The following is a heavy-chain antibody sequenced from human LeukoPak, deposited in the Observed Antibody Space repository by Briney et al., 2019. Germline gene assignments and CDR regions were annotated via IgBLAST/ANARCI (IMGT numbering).Heavy chain of an antibody. Sequence: KTSETLSLTCAVYGGSFCGYYWSWIRQPPGKGLEWIGEINHSGSTNYNPSLKSRVTISVDTSKNQFSLKLSSVTAADTAVYYCARPKTDYYDSSGKHPYAFDIWGQGTMVTVSS. CDR1: GGSFCGYY. J-gene: IGHJ3*02. D-gene: IGHD3-22*01. V-gene: IGHV4-34*01. CDR3: ARPKTDYYDSSGKHPYAFDI. CDR2: INHSGST.